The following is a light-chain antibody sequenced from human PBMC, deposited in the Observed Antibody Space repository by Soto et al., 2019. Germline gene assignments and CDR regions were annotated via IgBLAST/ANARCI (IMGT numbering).Light chain of an antibody. Sequence: QSVLTQPASVSGSPGQSITISCTGTSSDVGGYNYVSWYQQHPGKAPKLMIYDVSNRPSGVSNRFSGSKSGNTASLTISGLQAEDEADYYCSSYTSSSTPLYVSGTGTKVTVL. J-gene: IGLJ1*01. CDR1: SSDVGGYNY. CDR3: SSYTSSSTPLYV. V-gene: IGLV2-14*01. CDR2: DVS.